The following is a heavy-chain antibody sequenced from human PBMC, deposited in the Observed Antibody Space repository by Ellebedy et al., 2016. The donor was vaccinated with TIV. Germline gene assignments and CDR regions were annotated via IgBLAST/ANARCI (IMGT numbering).Heavy chain of an antibody. CDR2: IWYDGRDN. D-gene: IGHD3-22*01. V-gene: IGHV3-33*01. J-gene: IGHJ4*02. CDR3: ARSRGKISSYSDTSGYVDY. CDR1: GFTFNNFA. Sequence: PGGSLRLSCAASGFTFNNFAMHRVRQAPGKGLEWVASIWYDGRDNYYGDSVKGRFTISRDNSKNTLHLQMNSLRGEDTAVYYCARSRGKISSYSDTSGYVDYWGQGTLVTVSS.